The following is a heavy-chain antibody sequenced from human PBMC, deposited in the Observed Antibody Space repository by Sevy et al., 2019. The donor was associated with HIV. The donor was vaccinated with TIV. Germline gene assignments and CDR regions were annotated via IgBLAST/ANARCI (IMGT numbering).Heavy chain of an antibody. D-gene: IGHD4-17*01. V-gene: IGHV3-74*03. CDR3: ARVAPNYGDYISYGMDV. Sequence: GGSLRLSCASSGFTFSRNWMHWVRQAPGKGLVWVSRINSDGTSTTHADSVKGRITISRDNAKNTLYLQMNSLRAEDTAVYYCARVAPNYGDYISYGMDVWGQGTTVTVSS. CDR2: INSDGTST. J-gene: IGHJ6*02. CDR1: GFTFSRNW.